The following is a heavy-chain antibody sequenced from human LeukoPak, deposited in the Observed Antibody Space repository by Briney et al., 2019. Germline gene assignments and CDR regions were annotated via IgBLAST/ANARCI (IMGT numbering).Heavy chain of an antibody. V-gene: IGHV3-48*02. CDR1: EFAFSTYN. Sequence: GGSLRLSCVASEFAFSTYNMNWVRQAPGKGLEWVSYISTGSSTTYYADSVKGRFTISRDNVENSLYLQMNSLRDEDTAVYYCARDQDYDILTGLAGVDYWGQGTLVTVSS. CDR2: ISTGSSTT. CDR3: ARDQDYDILTGLAGVDY. D-gene: IGHD3-9*01. J-gene: IGHJ4*02.